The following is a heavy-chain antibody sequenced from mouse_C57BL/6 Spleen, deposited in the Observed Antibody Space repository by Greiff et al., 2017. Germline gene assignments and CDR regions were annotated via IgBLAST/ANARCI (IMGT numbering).Heavy chain of an antibody. D-gene: IGHD3-2*02. CDR1: GYTFTSYW. CDR3: AITLDSSGYGAY. V-gene: IGHV1-74*01. J-gene: IGHJ3*01. CDR2: IHPSDSDT. Sequence: VQLQQPGAELVKPGASVKVSCKASGYTFTSYWMHWVKQRPGQGLEWIGRIHPSDSDTNYNQKFKGKATLTVDKSSSTAYMQLSSLTSEDSAVYYCAITLDSSGYGAYWGQGTLVTVSA.